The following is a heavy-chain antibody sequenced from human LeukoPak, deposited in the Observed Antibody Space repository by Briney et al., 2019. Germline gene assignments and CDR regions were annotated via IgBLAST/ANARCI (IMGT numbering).Heavy chain of an antibody. CDR1: GFSFSTYW. CDR2: IDKDRSEK. CDR3: ARDPGSSSGWGAFDV. D-gene: IGHD6-25*01. J-gene: IGHJ3*01. V-gene: IGHV3-7*01. Sequence: GSLRLSCAASGFSFSTYWMTWVRPTPGQGLAWVANIDKDRSEKVYVDSVKGRFTISRDNAKNSLYLQMTSLRAEDTAVYYCARDPGSSSGWGAFDVWGQGTVVTVSS.